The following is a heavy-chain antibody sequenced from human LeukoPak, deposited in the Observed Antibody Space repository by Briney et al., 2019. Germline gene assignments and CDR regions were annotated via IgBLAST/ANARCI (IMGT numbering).Heavy chain of an antibody. CDR3: VGRDGYNYDYYYMDV. D-gene: IGHD5-24*01. CDR1: GGTFISYA. J-gene: IGHJ6*03. V-gene: IGHV1-69*05. CDR2: IIPIFGTA. Sequence: SVKVSCKASGGTFISYAISWVRQAPGQGLKWMGGIIPIFGTANYAQKFQGRVTITTDESTGTAYMELSSLRSEDTAVYYCVGRDGYNYDYYYMDVWGKGTTVTVSS.